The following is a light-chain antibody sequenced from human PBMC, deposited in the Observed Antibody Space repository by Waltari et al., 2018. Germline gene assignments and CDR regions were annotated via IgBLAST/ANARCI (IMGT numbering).Light chain of an antibody. CDR2: DVS. V-gene: IGLV2-14*03. CDR1: SSDIGGYVY. Sequence: HSALTQPASVSGSPGQPTTTSRTGTSSDIGGYVYLFWYQQHPGKAPKLMIYDVSKRPSGVSNRFSASKSGDTASLTISGLQTEDEADYYCSSYTSISTSVIFGGGTKVTVL. J-gene: IGLJ2*01. CDR3: SSYTSISTSVI.